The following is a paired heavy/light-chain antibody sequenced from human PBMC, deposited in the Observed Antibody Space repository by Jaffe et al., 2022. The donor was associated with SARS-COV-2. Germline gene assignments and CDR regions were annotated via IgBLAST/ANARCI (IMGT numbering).Light chain of an antibody. CDR2: LGS. CDR1: QSLLHSNGYNY. V-gene: IGKV2-28*01. Sequence: DIVMTQSPLSLPVTPGEPASISCRSSQSLLHSNGYNYLDWYLQKPGQSPQLLIYLGSNRASGVPDRFSGSGSGTDFTLKISRVEAEDVGVYYCMQALQTPLFTFGPGTKVDIK. CDR3: MQALQTPLFT. J-gene: IGKJ3*01.
Heavy chain of an antibody. Sequence: EVQLVESGGGLVQPGGSLRLSCAASGFTFSSYWMSWVRQAPGKGLEWVANIKQDGSEKYYVDSVKGRFTISRDNAKNSLYLQMNSLRAEDTAVYYCARGAVFGGSSWYYYYGMDVWGQGTTVTVSS. V-gene: IGHV3-7*01. J-gene: IGHJ6*02. CDR1: GFTFSSYW. CDR2: IKQDGSEK. D-gene: IGHD6-13*01. CDR3: ARGAVFGGSSWYYYYGMDV.